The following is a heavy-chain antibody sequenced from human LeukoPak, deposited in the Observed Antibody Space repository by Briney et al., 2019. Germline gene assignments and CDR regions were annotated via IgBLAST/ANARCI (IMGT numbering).Heavy chain of an antibody. J-gene: IGHJ6*03. CDR3: ASAATATVTTPHARYYYYYMDV. CDR1: GGSISSGSYY. CDR2: IYTSGST. V-gene: IGHV4-61*02. D-gene: IGHD4-17*01. Sequence: PSQTLSLTCTVSGGSISSGSYYWSWIRQPAGKGLEWIGRIYTSGSTNYNPSLKSRVTISVDTSKNQFSLKLSSVTAADTAVYYCASAATATVTTPHARYYYYYMDVWGKGTTVTVSS.